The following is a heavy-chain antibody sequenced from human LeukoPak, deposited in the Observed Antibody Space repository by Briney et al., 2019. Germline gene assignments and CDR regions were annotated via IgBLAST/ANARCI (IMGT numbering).Heavy chain of an antibody. J-gene: IGHJ4*02. CDR2: IYYSGST. CDR3: ARGGVDYGGNSAN. D-gene: IGHD4-23*01. V-gene: IGHV4-31*03. CDR1: GGSISSGGYY. Sequence: SETLSLTCTVSGGSISSGGYYWSWIRQHPGKGLEWIGYIYYSGSTYYNPSLKSRVTISVDTSKNQFSLKLSSVTAADTAVYYCARGGVDYGGNSANWGQGTLVTVSS.